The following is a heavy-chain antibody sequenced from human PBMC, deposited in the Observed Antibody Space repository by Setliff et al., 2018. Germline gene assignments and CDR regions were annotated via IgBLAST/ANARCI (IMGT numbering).Heavy chain of an antibody. CDR3: ASERESASRQTYFDS. CDR1: GYTFTSYD. CDR2: MNPNSGNT. D-gene: IGHD2-15*01. V-gene: IGHV1-8*01. J-gene: IGHJ4*02. Sequence: GASVKVSCKASGYTFTSYDINWVRQATGQGLEWMGWMNPNSGNTGYAQKFQGRVTMTRNTSISTAYMELSSLRSEDTAVYYCASERESASRQTYFDSWGQGTLVTVSS.